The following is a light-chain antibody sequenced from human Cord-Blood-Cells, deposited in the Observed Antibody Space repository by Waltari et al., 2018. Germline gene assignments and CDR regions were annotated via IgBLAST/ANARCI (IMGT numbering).Light chain of an antibody. J-gene: IGLJ2*01. Sequence: QSALTQPASVSGSPGQSITISCTGPSRDFGGYNYVSGYQQHPGKPPKLMIYDVSNGPSGVPNRFAGSKSGNTASLTISGREAGDEADYYCSSYKSSSTVVFGGGTKLTVL. CDR2: DVS. CDR1: SRDFGGYNY. CDR3: SSYKSSSTVV. V-gene: IGLV2-14*01.